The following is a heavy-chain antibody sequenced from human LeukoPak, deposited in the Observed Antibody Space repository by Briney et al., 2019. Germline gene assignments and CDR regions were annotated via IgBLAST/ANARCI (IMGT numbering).Heavy chain of an antibody. CDR2: IYYSGST. V-gene: IGHV4-59*08. D-gene: IGHD2-2*01. J-gene: IGHJ5*02. CDR1: GGSISSYY. Sequence: SETLSLTCTVSGGSISSYYWSWIRQPPGKGLEWIGHIYYSGSTNYNPSLKSRVTISVDTSKNQFSLKLSSVTAADTAVYYCARHGLHCSSTSCSNWFDPWGQGTLVTVSS. CDR3: ARHGLHCSSTSCSNWFDP.